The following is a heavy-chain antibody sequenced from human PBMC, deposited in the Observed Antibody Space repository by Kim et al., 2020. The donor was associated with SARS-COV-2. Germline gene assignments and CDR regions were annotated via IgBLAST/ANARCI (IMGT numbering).Heavy chain of an antibody. V-gene: IGHV4-39*01. CDR2: IYYSGNT. Sequence: SETLSLTCSVSGGSISSSDYYWGWIRQPPGKGLEWIATIYYSGNTYYNPALKVRVTISVDTSKKQFSLRLSSVTAADAAVYYCARHLRNWYFDLWGRGTLVTVSS. CDR3: ARHLRNWYFDL. CDR1: GGSISSSDYY. J-gene: IGHJ2*01. D-gene: IGHD3-9*01.